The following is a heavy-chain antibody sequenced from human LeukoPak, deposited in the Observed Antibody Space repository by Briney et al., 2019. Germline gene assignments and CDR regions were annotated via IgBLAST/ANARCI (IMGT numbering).Heavy chain of an antibody. D-gene: IGHD3-9*01. V-gene: IGHV4-39*01. Sequence: SQTLSLTCAVSVGAISSSSYYWGWIRQPPGKGLGWIGSIYYSGSTYYNPPHKSRVTISVDTSKNQFSLKMSSVTAADTAVYYCARRNILTGYFDYWGQGTLVTVSS. J-gene: IGHJ4*02. CDR1: VGAISSSSYY. CDR3: ARRNILTGYFDY. CDR2: IYYSGST.